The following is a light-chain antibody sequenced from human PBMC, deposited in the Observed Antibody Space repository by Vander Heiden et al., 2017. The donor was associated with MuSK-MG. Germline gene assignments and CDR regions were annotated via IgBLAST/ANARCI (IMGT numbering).Light chain of an antibody. CDR2: DVS. CDR3: CTYTSSSTLV. V-gene: IGLV2-14*03. Sequence: QPALTQPASVSGSPGQSTTISCTGTSSDVGGYNYVSWYQQHPGKAPNLMIYDVSNRPSGVSSRFSGSKSGNTASLTISGLQAEDEADYYCCTYTSSSTLVFGGGTNLTVL. CDR1: SSDVGGYNY. J-gene: IGLJ2*01.